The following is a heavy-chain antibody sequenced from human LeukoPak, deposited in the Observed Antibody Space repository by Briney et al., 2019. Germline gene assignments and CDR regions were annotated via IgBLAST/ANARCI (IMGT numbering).Heavy chain of an antibody. D-gene: IGHD2-2*01. CDR1: GGSISSYY. V-gene: IGHV4-59*08. CDR2: IYYSGST. Sequence: SETLSLTRTVSGGSISSYYWSWIRQPPGKGLEWIGYIYYSGSTNYNPSLKSRVTISVDTSKNQFSLKLSSVTAADTAVYYCARVRNCSSTSCLDYWGQGTLVTVSS. CDR3: ARVRNCSSTSCLDY. J-gene: IGHJ4*02.